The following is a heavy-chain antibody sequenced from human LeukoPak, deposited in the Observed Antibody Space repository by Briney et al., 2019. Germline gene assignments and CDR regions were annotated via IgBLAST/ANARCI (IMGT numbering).Heavy chain of an antibody. J-gene: IGHJ4*02. CDR3: ASGYGSGSYYVGGPTCFDY. V-gene: IGHV3-7*01. CDR1: GFTFSSYW. CDR2: IKQDGSEK. D-gene: IGHD3-10*01. Sequence: GGSLRLSCAASGFTFSSYWMSWVRQAPGKGLEWVANIKQDGSEKYYVDSVKGRFTISRDNAKNSLYLQTNSLRAEDTAVYYCASGYGSGSYYVGGPTCFDYWGQGTLVTVSS.